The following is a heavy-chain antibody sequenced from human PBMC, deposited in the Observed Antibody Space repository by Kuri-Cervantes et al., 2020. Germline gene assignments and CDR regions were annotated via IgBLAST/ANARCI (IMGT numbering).Heavy chain of an antibody. J-gene: IGHJ2*01. CDR3: ARGLDYYGSGSSYWYFDL. D-gene: IGHD3-10*01. CDR2: IIPIFGTA. CDR1: GGTFSSYA. V-gene: IGHV1-69*13. Sequence: SVKVSCKASGGTFSSYAISWVRQAPGQGLEWMGGIIPIFGTANYAQKFQGRVTITADESTSTAYMELSSLRSEDTAVYYCARGLDYYGSGSSYWYFDLWGRGTLVTVSS.